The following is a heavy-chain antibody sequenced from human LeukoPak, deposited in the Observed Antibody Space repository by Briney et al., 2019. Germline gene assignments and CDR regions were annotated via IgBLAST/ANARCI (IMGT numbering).Heavy chain of an antibody. CDR3: VSHETPYYYIDV. V-gene: IGHV4-38-2*02. CDR1: SHSITYNY. J-gene: IGHJ6*03. Sequence: SETLSLTCTVSSHSITYNYCGWIRQSPGKGLEWIGSISQRGITYYNPSLQSRLSISRDTSNNQLSLRLTSATAAETAIYYCVSHETPYYYIDVWGKGTTVTISS. CDR2: ISQRGIT.